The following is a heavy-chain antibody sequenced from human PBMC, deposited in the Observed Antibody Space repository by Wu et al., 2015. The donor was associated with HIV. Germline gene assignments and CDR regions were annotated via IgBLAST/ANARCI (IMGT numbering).Heavy chain of an antibody. Sequence: QVQLVQSGAEVKKPGASVKVSCKASGYTFTSYGISWVRQAPGQGLEWMGWISAYNGNTNYAQKLQGRVTMTTDTSTSTAYMELRSLRSDDTAVYYCARDKGELASLLQTPYYYYMDVWGQRGPRSPSP. J-gene: IGHJ6*03. CDR2: ISAYNGNT. V-gene: IGHV1-18*01. D-gene: IGHD2-15*01. CDR3: ARDKGELASLLQTPYYYYMDV. CDR1: GYTFTSYG.